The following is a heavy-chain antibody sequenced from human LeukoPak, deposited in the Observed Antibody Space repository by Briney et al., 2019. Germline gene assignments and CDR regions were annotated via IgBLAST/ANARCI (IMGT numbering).Heavy chain of an antibody. CDR2: INPNSGGT. Sequence: GASVKVSCKASGYTFTGYYMHWVRQAPGQGLEWMGRINPNSGGTNYAQKFQGRVTMTRDTSISTAYMELSRLRSDDTAVYYCARDVMAVAAANGSDYWGQGTLVTVSS. J-gene: IGHJ4*02. CDR1: GYTFTGYY. V-gene: IGHV1-2*06. D-gene: IGHD2-15*01. CDR3: ARDVMAVAAANGSDY.